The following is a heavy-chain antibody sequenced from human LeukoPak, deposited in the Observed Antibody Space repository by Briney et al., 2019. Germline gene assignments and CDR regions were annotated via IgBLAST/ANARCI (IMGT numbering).Heavy chain of an antibody. CDR1: GYTFTVYY. V-gene: IGHV1-2*02. J-gene: IGHJ4*02. CDR2: INPNSGGT. Sequence: ASVRVSCKASGYTFTVYYLHWVRQAPGQGGEWMGWINPNSGGTNYAQKFQGRVTMTRDTSISTAYMELNRLRSDDTAVYYCATFAGEHQAPFDYWGQGTLVTVSS. CDR3: ATFAGEHQAPFDY. D-gene: IGHD1-26*01.